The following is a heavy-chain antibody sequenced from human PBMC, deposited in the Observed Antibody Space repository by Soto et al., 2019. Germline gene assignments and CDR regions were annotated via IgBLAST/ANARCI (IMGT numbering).Heavy chain of an antibody. D-gene: IGHD3-3*01. CDR2: IYPGDSDT. CDR1: GYSFTNYW. Sequence: GESLKISCKGSGYSFTNYWIGWVRQIPGKGLEWMGIIYPGDSDTKNSPSFQGQVTISVDKSISTAYLQWSSLKASDTAMYYCARQRAQTIFGVVMTNDYYGMDVWGQGTTVTVSS. CDR3: ARQRAQTIFGVVMTNDYYGMDV. V-gene: IGHV5-51*01. J-gene: IGHJ6*02.